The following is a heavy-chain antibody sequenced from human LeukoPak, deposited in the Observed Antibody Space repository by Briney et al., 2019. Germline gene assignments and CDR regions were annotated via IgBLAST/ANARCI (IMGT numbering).Heavy chain of an antibody. V-gene: IGHV1-2*02. CDR2: MNPNSGGT. CDR1: GYTFTSYD. Sequence: GASVKVSCKASGYTFTSYDINWLRQATGQGLEWMGWMNPNSGGTNYAQKFQGRVTMTRDTSISTAYMELSRLRSDDTAVYYCARNYGDYRSDFYYYYYMDVWGKGTTVTVSS. D-gene: IGHD4-17*01. J-gene: IGHJ6*03. CDR3: ARNYGDYRSDFYYYYYMDV.